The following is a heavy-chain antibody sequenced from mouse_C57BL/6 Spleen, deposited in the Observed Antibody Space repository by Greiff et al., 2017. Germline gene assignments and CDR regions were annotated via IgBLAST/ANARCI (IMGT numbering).Heavy chain of an antibody. CDR2: INPSTGGT. J-gene: IGHJ2*01. CDR3: ARRYGSSLDY. D-gene: IGHD1-1*01. Sequence: VQLQQSGPELVKPGASVKISCKASGYSFTGYYMNWVKQSPEKSLEWIGEINPSTGGTTYNQKFKAKATLTVDKSSSTAYMQLKSLTSEDSAVXYCARRYGSSLDYWGQGTTLTVSA. V-gene: IGHV1-42*01. CDR1: GYSFTGYY.